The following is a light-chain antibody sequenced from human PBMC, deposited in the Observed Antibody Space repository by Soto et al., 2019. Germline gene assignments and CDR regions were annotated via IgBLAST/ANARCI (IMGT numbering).Light chain of an antibody. CDR1: QSVSSN. J-gene: IGKJ1*01. Sequence: EIVMTQSPATLSVSPGERATLSCRASQSVSSNLAWYQQKPGQAPRLLIYGASTRATGIPARFSGSGSGTEFTLTISSLQSEDFAVYYCQQYSNWPPETFGQGTKVE. V-gene: IGKV3-15*01. CDR3: QQYSNWPPET. CDR2: GAS.